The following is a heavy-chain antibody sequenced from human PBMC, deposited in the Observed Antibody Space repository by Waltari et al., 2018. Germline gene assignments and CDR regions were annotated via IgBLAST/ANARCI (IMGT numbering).Heavy chain of an antibody. CDR2: ISSSGSTI. CDR3: APGAGIVGATGY. D-gene: IGHD1-26*01. Sequence: EVQLVESGGGLVQPGGSLRLSCAASGFTFSSYEMNWVRQAPGKGLEWVSYISSSGSTIYYADSVKGRFTISRDNAKNSLYLQMNSLRAEDTAVYYCAPGAGIVGATGYWGQGTLVTVSS. J-gene: IGHJ4*02. CDR1: GFTFSSYE. V-gene: IGHV3-48*03.